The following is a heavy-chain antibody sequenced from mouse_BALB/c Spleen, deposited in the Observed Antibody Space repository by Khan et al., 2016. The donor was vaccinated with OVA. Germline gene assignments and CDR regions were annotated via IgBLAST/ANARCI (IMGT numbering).Heavy chain of an antibody. Sequence: VQLQQSGPELVKPGASVKISCKTSGYTFTEYILHWVKQSHGKSLEWIGVINPKNGITSYNQKFKGKATLTVDKSSNTAYMEFRSLTSEDSAVYYCARDAGRYWGQGTSVTVSS. J-gene: IGHJ4*01. CDR3: ARDAGRY. D-gene: IGHD3-3*01. V-gene: IGHV1-18*01. CDR1: GYTFTEYI. CDR2: INPKNGIT.